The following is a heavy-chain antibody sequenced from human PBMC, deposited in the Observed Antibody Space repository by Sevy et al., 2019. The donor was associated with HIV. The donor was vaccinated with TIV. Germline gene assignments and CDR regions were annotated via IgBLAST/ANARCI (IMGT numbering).Heavy chain of an antibody. D-gene: IGHD3-3*01. CDR2: IAYDGSNK. Sequence: GGSLRLSCTASGFVFSSYAMHWVRQAPGKGLEWVAFIAYDGSNKNYADSVKGRFTLSRENSKNTLYLQMNSLGAEDTAVYYCARPRFLEWLRSAAFDIWGQGTMVTVSS. V-gene: IGHV3-30*04. CDR3: ARPRFLEWLRSAAFDI. J-gene: IGHJ3*02. CDR1: GFVFSSYA.